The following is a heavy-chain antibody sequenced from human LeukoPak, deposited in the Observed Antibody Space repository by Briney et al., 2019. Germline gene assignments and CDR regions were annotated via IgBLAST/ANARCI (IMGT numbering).Heavy chain of an antibody. Sequence: ASVKVSCKASGYTFTSYYMHWVRQAPGQGLEWMGIINPSGGSTSYAQKLQGRVTMTRDMSTSTVYMELSSLRSEDTAVYYCARDPGYCSSTSCHRWFDPWGQGTLVTVSS. CDR2: INPSGGST. J-gene: IGHJ5*02. CDR3: ARDPGYCSSTSCHRWFDP. V-gene: IGHV1-46*04. D-gene: IGHD2-2*01. CDR1: GYTFTSYY.